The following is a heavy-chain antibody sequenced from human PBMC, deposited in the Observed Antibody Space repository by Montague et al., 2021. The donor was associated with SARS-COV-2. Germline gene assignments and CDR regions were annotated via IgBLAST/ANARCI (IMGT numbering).Heavy chain of an antibody. Sequence: SETLSLTCTVSGGSITNNIDYWAWIRQPPGKGLEWIGSIYYTGNTYHNPSLKSRVTISVVTSKNHFTLKLSSMTAAETAAYYCARLKRYFDSSGSPSAFDFWGQGTKVTVSS. CDR2: IYYTGNT. V-gene: IGHV4-39*02. CDR1: GGSITNNIDY. D-gene: IGHD3-22*01. CDR3: ARLKRYFDSSGSPSAFDF. J-gene: IGHJ3*01.